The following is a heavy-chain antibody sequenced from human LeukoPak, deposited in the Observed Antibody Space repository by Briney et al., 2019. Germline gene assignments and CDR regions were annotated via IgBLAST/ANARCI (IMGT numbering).Heavy chain of an antibody. J-gene: IGHJ4*02. CDR1: GITFRTYE. D-gene: IGHD3-22*01. CDR2: ISGSGSTI. V-gene: IGHV3-48*03. CDR3: AKDRRNYYDSSGYGEYFDY. Sequence: GGSLRLSCAASGITFRTYEMNWVRQAPGKGLEWLSYISGSGSTIYYADSVKGRFTISRDNSKNTLYLQMNSLRAEDTAVYYCAKDRRNYYDSSGYGEYFDYWGQGTLVTVSS.